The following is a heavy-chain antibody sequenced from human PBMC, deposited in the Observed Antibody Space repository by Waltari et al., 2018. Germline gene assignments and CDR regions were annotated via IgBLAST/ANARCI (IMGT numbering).Heavy chain of an antibody. CDR3: ARDRGIGLFLDS. CDR2: IHRSGRT. CDR1: GDSMNSNSW. J-gene: IGHJ1*01. V-gene: IGHV4-4*02. Sequence: QVHLQPSGPGLVESSGTMSLPCPVSGDSMNSNSWWSWVRQSPEKGLEWIGQIHRSGRTNYNPSFESRVTISADTSNNHFSLRLTSTTAADTAMYYCARDRGIGLFLDSWGQGTLVTVSP. D-gene: IGHD1-26*01.